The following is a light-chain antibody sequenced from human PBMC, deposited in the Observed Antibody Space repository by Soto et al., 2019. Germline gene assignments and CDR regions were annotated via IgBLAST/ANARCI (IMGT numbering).Light chain of an antibody. CDR3: QQYGSSPYP. CDR1: QSVSTSS. V-gene: IGKV3-20*01. CDR2: GAS. Sequence: EIVLTQSPGTLSLSPGERATLSCRASQSVSTSSLAWYQQNPGQAPRLLIYGASNRATGIPDRVSASGSGADATPRISRLEPDDFAMYYCQQYGSSPYPFGQGTKLAIK. J-gene: IGKJ2*01.